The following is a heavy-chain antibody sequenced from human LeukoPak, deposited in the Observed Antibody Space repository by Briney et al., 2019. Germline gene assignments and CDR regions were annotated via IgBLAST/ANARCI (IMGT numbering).Heavy chain of an antibody. CDR1: GYSFTRNW. CDR3: ARKYCGRVSCYLPDYYFDY. Sequence: GESLKISCKGSGYSFTRNWIGWVRQMPGKGLEWMGIIYPGDSDTRYSPSFQGQVTISADKSISTAYLQWSTLKASDTAMYYCARKYCGRVSCYLPDYYFDYWGQGTLVTVSS. D-gene: IGHD2-15*01. J-gene: IGHJ4*02. V-gene: IGHV5-51*01. CDR2: IYPGDSDT.